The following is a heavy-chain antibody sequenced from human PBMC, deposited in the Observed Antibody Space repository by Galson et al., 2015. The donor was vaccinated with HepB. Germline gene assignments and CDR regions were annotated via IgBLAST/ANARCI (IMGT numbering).Heavy chain of an antibody. J-gene: IGHJ4*02. D-gene: IGHD2-21*02. Sequence: SLRLSCAASGFTFSSHGMHWVRQAPGKGLEWVAVIWHDGSNKYYADSMKGRFTISRDNSKNTLYLQMSSLRAEDTAVYYCAREGPTAMTLFDYWGQGTLVTVSS. V-gene: IGHV3-33*01. CDR3: AREGPTAMTLFDY. CDR1: GFTFSSHG. CDR2: IWHDGSNK.